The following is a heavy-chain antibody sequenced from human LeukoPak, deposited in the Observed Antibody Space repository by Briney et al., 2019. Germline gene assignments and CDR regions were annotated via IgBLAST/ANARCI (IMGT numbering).Heavy chain of an antibody. D-gene: IGHD6-19*01. CDR2: ISSSSSYR. V-gene: IGHV3-21*01. CDR1: GFTFSSYS. CDR3: ARASAVAGTRHY. J-gene: IGHJ4*02. Sequence: GGSLRLSCAASGFTFSSYSMNWVRQAPGKGLECVSSISSSSSYRYYADSVKGRFTISRDNAKNSLYLQMNSLRAEDTAVYYCARASAVAGTRHYWGQGTLVTVSS.